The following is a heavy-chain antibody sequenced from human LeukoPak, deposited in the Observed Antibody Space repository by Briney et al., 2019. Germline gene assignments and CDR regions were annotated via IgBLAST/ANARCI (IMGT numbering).Heavy chain of an antibody. CDR3: ARYRGGPNSGSLD. V-gene: IGHV1-24*01. D-gene: IGHD1-26*01. CDR2: FDPEDGET. J-gene: IGHJ4*02. CDR1: GYTLTELS. Sequence: ASVKVSCKVSGYTLTELSMHWVRQAPGKGLEWMGGFDPEDGETFYAQKFQGRVTITADKSTSTAYMELSSLRSEDTAVYYCARYRGGPNSGSLDWGQGTLVTVSS.